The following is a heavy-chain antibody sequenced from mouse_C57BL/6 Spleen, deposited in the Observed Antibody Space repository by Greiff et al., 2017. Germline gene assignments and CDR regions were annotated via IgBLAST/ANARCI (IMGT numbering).Heavy chain of an antibody. CDR1: GYTFTSYG. Sequence: QVQLQQSGAELARPGASVKLSCKASGYTFTSYGISWVKQRTGQGLEWIGEIYPRSGNTYYNEKFKGKATLTADKSSSTAYMELRSLTSEDSAVYFCARWDDHDDGLFDYWGKGTTLTVSS. D-gene: IGHD3-1*01. CDR2: IYPRSGNT. V-gene: IGHV1-81*01. CDR3: ARWDDHDDGLFDY. J-gene: IGHJ2*01.